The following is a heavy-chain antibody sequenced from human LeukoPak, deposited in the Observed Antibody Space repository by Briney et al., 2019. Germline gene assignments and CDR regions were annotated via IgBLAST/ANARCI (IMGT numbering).Heavy chain of an antibody. D-gene: IGHD3-22*01. Sequence: PSETLSLTCAVYGGSFSGYYWSWIRQPPGKGLEWIGEINHSGSTNYNPSLKSRVTISVDTSKNQFSLKLSSVTAADTAVYYCARGLHYYDSSGPCSWFDPWGQGTLVTVSS. CDR3: ARGLHYYDSSGPCSWFDP. CDR2: INHSGST. V-gene: IGHV4-34*01. J-gene: IGHJ5*02. CDR1: GGSFSGYY.